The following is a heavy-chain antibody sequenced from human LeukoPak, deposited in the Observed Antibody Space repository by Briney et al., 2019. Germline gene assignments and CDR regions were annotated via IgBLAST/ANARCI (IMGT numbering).Heavy chain of an antibody. V-gene: IGHV4-4*07. Sequence: PSETLSLTCSVSGGSINGYYWSWIRQPAGKGLEWIGRVNINGNTNRKLNLYSRVTMSGDTSKSQFSLGLSSVTAADTAVYCCARDLMGPAAGRTGFDIWGQGIMVSVSS. CDR3: ARDLMGPAAGRTGFDI. D-gene: IGHD2-2*01. CDR2: VNINGNT. J-gene: IGHJ3*02. CDR1: GGSINGYY.